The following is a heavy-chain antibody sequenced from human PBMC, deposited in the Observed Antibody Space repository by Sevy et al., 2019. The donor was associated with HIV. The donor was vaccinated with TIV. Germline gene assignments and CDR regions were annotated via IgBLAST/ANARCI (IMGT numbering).Heavy chain of an antibody. CDR2: ISYGGTET. CDR3: ARDGGYSVKWYPLY. CDR1: GFAFSTHA. J-gene: IGHJ4*01. Sequence: GGSLRLSCAASGFAFSTHAMPWVRQAQGKGLEWVAVISYGGTETFYAASVEGRFTISRYNSKNMLSLQINSLRLEDTAVYDCARDGGYSVKWYPLYWGHGTLVTVSS. V-gene: IGHV3-30-3*01. D-gene: IGHD1-26*01.